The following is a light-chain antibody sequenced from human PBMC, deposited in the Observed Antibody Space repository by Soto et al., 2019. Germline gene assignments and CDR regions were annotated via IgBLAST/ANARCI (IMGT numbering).Light chain of an antibody. CDR3: CSYAGSYTLV. Sequence: QSVLTQPRSVSGSPGQSVTVSCTGTSSDVGAYNYVSWYQQHPGKAPKLMIYDVTERPSGVPDRFSGSKSGNTASLTISGLQAEDGADYYCCSYAGSYTLVFGTGTKVTVL. CDR2: DVT. V-gene: IGLV2-11*01. J-gene: IGLJ1*01. CDR1: SSDVGAYNY.